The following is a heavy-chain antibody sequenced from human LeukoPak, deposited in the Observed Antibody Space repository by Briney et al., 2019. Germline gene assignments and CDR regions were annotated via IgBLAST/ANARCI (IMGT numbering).Heavy chain of an antibody. V-gene: IGHV4-34*01. J-gene: IGHJ4*02. CDR2: INHSGST. D-gene: IGHD1-26*01. CDR3: ARGGGSYLGEYYFDY. Sequence: PSETLSLTCAVYGGSFSGYYWSWIRQPPGKGLELIGEINHSGSTNYNPSLKSRVTISVDTSKNQVSLKLSSVTAADTAVYYCARGGGSYLGEYYFDYWGQGTLVTVSS. CDR1: GGSFSGYY.